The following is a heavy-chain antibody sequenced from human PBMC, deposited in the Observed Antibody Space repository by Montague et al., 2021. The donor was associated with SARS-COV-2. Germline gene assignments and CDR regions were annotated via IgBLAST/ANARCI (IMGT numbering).Heavy chain of an antibody. CDR3: ARGRVTRAGFDY. Sequence: SETLSLTCSVSGYSIGTGYYWGCILQSPGKRLEWIVRNYLHGNANYNPSLSSRLTISLDTSNNQFSLGLTAVITSATAAYYCARGRVTRAGFDYWGQGIRVIVSS. CDR1: GYSIGTGYY. D-gene: IGHD2-21*02. V-gene: IGHV4-38-2*02. J-gene: IGHJ4*02. CDR2: NYLHGNA.